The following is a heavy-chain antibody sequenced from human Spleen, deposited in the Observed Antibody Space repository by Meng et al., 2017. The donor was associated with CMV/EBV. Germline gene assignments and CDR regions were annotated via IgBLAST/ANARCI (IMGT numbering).Heavy chain of an antibody. CDR1: GYTFTSYG. D-gene: IGHD6-13*01. Sequence: VKLVQSGAEVKKPGAPVKVSCNASGYTFTSYGISWVRQAPGQGLEWMGWISAYNGNTNYAQKLQGRVTMTTDTSTSTAYMELRSLRSDDTAVYYCARDVQKGVIAAAGTGDAFDIWGQGTMVTVSS. V-gene: IGHV1-18*01. J-gene: IGHJ3*02. CDR3: ARDVQKGVIAAAGTGDAFDI. CDR2: ISAYNGNT.